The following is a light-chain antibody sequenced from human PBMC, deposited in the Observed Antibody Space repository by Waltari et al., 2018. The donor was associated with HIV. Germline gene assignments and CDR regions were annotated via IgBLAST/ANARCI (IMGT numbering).Light chain of an antibody. V-gene: IGLV3-25*03. CDR2: KNT. Sequence: SSELTQPPSVSVSPGQTARIPCSGAASPQPYTHWFQQKPGQAPVVVIHKNTERPSGIPERFSASRSGTTVTLTITGVQTDDEADYYCLSADRSGTYVFGPGTTVTVL. CDR3: LSADRSGTYV. J-gene: IGLJ1*01. CDR1: ASPQPY.